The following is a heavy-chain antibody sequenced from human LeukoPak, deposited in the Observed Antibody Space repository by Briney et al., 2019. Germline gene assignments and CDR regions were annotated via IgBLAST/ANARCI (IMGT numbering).Heavy chain of an antibody. V-gene: IGHV3-23*01. Sequence: GGSLRLSCPASGFTFSSYAMSWVRQAPGKGLEWVSAISGSGGSTYYADSVKGRFTISRDNSKNTLYLQMNSLRAEDTAVYYCAKSFSSSWTVDAFDIWGQGTMVTVSS. CDR3: AKSFSSSWTVDAFDI. D-gene: IGHD6-13*01. CDR2: ISGSGGST. J-gene: IGHJ3*02. CDR1: GFTFSSYA.